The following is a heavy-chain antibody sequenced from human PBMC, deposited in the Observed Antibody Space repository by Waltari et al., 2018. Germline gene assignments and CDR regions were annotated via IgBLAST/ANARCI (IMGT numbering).Heavy chain of an antibody. Sequence: EVQLVQSGAEVKKPGESLKISCKGSGYSFTSYWIGWVRQMPGKGLEWMGSTFPGDSDTRYSPSFQGQVTTSADKSLSTADLQWSSLKASDTAMYYCARRDDILTGYSFDYWGQGTLVTVSS. CDR1: GYSFTSYW. J-gene: IGHJ4*02. CDR2: TFPGDSDT. CDR3: ARRDDILTGYSFDY. V-gene: IGHV5-51*01. D-gene: IGHD3-9*01.